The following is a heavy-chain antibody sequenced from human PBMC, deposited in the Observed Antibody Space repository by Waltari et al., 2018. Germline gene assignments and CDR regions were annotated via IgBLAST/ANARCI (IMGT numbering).Heavy chain of an antibody. Sequence: EIQLVESGGGLAQPGGSLRPSCAALGFPFRGYEMNWVRQAPGKGLEWLSSISDSGNTIFYADSVRGRFTISRDNAKNSLYLQMNSLRAEDTAVYYCARDYRDSGGYYEAFDLWGQGTTVTVSS. J-gene: IGHJ3*01. CDR2: ISDSGNTI. CDR3: ARDYRDSGGYYEAFDL. V-gene: IGHV3-48*03. D-gene: IGHD3-22*01. CDR1: GFPFRGYE.